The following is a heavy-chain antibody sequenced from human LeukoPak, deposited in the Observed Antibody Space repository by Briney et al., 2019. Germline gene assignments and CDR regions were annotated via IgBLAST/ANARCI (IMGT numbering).Heavy chain of an antibody. D-gene: IGHD3-9*01. CDR3: ATCPEVDYYYYYGMDV. CDR1: GYTFTSYY. Sequence: SVKVSCKASGYTFTSYYMHWVRQAPGQGLEWMGGIIPIFGTANYAQKFQGRVTITADESTSTAYMELSSLRSEDTAVYYCATCPEVDYYYYYGMDVWGQGTTVTVSS. CDR2: IIPIFGTA. V-gene: IGHV1-69*13. J-gene: IGHJ6*02.